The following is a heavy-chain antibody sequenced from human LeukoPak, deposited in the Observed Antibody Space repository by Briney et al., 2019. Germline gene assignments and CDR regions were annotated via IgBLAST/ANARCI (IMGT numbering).Heavy chain of an antibody. CDR3: ARVSNWRLDY. J-gene: IGHJ4*02. CDR2: ISSSGSTI. Sequence: PGGSLRLPCAASGFTFSDYFMSWIRHAPGKGLEWVSYISSSGSTIYYADSVKGRFTISRDNAKSSLYLQMNSLRAEDTAVYYCARVSNWRLDYWGQGTLVTVSS. V-gene: IGHV3-11*01. D-gene: IGHD1-20*01. CDR1: GFTFSDYF.